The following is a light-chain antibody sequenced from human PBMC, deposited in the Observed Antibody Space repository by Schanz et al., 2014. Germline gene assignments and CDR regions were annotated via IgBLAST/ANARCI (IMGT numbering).Light chain of an antibody. J-gene: IGKJ1*01. CDR2: GAS. CDR3: QQYVESPGT. CDR1: QSVSSN. Sequence: ETVMTQSPGTLSVSPGERATLSCRASQSVSSNLAWYQQKRGQAPRLLIYGASTRATGIPAIFSGSGSGTDFTLTINRLEAEDFAVYYCQQYVESPGTFGQGTRLEI. V-gene: IGKV3-15*01.